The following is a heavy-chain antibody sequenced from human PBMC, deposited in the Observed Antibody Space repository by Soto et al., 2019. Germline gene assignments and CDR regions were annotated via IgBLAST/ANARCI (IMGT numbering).Heavy chain of an antibody. Sequence: QVQLVESGGGLVKPGGSLRLSCAASGFTFSDYYMSWIRQAPGKGLEWVSYISSSSSYTNYADSVKGRFTISRDNAKNSLYLQMNSLRAEDTAVYCCARAMVRSTDWFDPWGQGTLVTVSS. CDR3: ARAMVRSTDWFDP. V-gene: IGHV3-11*05. D-gene: IGHD3-10*01. CDR1: GFTFSDYY. CDR2: ISSSSSYT. J-gene: IGHJ5*02.